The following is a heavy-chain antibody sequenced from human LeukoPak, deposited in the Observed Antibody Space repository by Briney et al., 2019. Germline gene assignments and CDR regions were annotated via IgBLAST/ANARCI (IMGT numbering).Heavy chain of an antibody. D-gene: IGHD3-3*01. CDR2: ISSSSSYI. J-gene: IGHJ5*02. Sequence: PGGSLRLSCAASGFTFSSYSMNWVRQAPGKGLEWASSISSSSSYIYYADSVKGRFTISRDNAKNSLYLQMNSLRAEDTAVYYCARDRGYDFWSALGGFDPWGQGTLVTVSS. CDR1: GFTFSSYS. V-gene: IGHV3-21*01. CDR3: ARDRGYDFWSALGGFDP.